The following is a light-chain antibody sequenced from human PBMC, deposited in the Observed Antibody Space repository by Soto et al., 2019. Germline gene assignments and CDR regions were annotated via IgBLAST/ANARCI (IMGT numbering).Light chain of an antibody. Sequence: EILLRQSPGTVSLSPGERATLSCRASQSLNRRYLAWYQQKPGQAPRLLIYDASRRATDIPDRFSGSGSGTDFTLTITRLEPEDFAMYYCQQYEISPPITFAHGTRLEIK. CDR2: DAS. CDR1: QSLNRRY. CDR3: QQYEISPPIT. J-gene: IGKJ5*01. V-gene: IGKV3-20*01.